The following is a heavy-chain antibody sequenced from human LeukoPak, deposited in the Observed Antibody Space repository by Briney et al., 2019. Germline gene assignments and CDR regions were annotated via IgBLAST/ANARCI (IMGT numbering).Heavy chain of an antibody. D-gene: IGHD2-2*01. V-gene: IGHV3-30*18. CDR3: AKGGYCSSTSCYALDY. CDR2: ISYDGSNK. J-gene: IGHJ4*02. Sequence: GGSLRLSCAASGFTFSSHGMHWVRQAPGKGLEWVAVISYDGSNKYYADSVKGRFTISRDNSKNTLYLQMNSLRAEDTAVYYCAKGGYCSSTSCYALDYWGQGTLVTVSS. CDR1: GFTFSSHG.